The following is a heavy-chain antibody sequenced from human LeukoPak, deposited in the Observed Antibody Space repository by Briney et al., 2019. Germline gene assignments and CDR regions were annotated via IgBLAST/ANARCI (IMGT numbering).Heavy chain of an antibody. CDR1: GFTFSSYA. J-gene: IGHJ4*02. CDR3: TKGQSDYSFGELDY. D-gene: IGHD3-3*01. V-gene: IGHV3-23*01. Sequence: GGSLRLSCAASGFTFSSYAMTWVRQAPGEGLEWVSGISGSGDNTYYTDSVQGRFTISRDNSKNTVYLQVNSLRAEDTAVFYCTKGQSDYSFGELDYWGQGALVTVSS. CDR2: ISGSGDNT.